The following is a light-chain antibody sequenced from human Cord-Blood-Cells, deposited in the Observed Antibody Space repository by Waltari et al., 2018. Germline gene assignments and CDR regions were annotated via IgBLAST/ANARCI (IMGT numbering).Light chain of an antibody. CDR2: DVS. Sequence: QSALTQPRSVSGSPGQSVTISCTGTSSDVGGYNYVSWSQQHPGRAPNLMIYDVSKRPSGVPDRFSGSKSGNTASLTISGLQAEDEADYYCCSYAGSYTWVFGGGTKLTVL. CDR1: SSDVGGYNY. J-gene: IGLJ3*02. CDR3: CSYAGSYTWV. V-gene: IGLV2-11*01.